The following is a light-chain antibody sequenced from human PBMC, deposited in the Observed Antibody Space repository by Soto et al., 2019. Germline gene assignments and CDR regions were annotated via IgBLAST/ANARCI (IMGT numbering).Light chain of an antibody. V-gene: IGKV1-9*01. CDR3: QQVKTYPRT. CDR2: EES. Sequence: LSASVGDRVTITCRPSQAVPNNMAWYQQKPGKPPKLLIYEESTLHSGVPSRFSGRKSGTQFTLTIDSLQPEDFATYYCQQVKTYPRTLGGGTKVDIK. CDR1: QAVPNN. J-gene: IGKJ4*01.